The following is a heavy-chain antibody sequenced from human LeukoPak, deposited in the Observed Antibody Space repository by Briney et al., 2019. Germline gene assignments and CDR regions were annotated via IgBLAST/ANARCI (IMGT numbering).Heavy chain of an antibody. CDR1: GFTFDNYA. CDR3: VRYSGDADY. V-gene: IGHV3-49*03. D-gene: IGHD5-12*01. CDR2: IRSKIYGGTT. Sequence: RAGGSLRLSCTASGFTFDNYAMRWFRQAPGKGLEWVGFIRSKIYGGTTEYAAFVKGRFTISRDDSKSMAYLQMTSLKSEDTAVYYCVRYSGDADYWGQGTLVTVSS. J-gene: IGHJ4*02.